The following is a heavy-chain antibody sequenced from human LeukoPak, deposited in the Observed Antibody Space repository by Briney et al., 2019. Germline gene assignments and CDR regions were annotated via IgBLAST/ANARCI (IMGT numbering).Heavy chain of an antibody. Sequence: PAGSLTPSCAAAGFTLGSYWMHWVRQAPGKGLVWVSRINTDVSKTTYADSVKGRFTIARDNDKHTLYLQMNSLRAEDTAVYYCAREDHYYDFWSGYFPVFDYWGKGTLVTVSS. D-gene: IGHD3-3*01. V-gene: IGHV3-74*01. CDR3: AREDHYYDFWSGYFPVFDY. CDR1: GFTLGSYW. CDR2: INTDVSKT. J-gene: IGHJ4*02.